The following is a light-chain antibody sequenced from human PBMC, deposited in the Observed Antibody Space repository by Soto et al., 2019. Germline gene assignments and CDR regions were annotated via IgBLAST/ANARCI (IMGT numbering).Light chain of an antibody. CDR1: QTISNY. CDR2: AAS. J-gene: IGKJ5*01. CDR3: QQSYGTPIT. V-gene: IGKV1-39*01. Sequence: DIQMTQSPSSLSASVGERVTIACRASQTISNYLNWYQQKPGQAPKLLISAASSLQSGVPSRFSGSGSGTDFTLTITSLQPEDFATYYCQQSYGTPITFGQGTRLEI.